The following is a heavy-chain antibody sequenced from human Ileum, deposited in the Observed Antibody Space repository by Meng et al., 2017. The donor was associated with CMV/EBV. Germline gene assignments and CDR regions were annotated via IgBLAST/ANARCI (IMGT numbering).Heavy chain of an antibody. J-gene: IGHJ4*02. D-gene: IGHD3-3*01. CDR2: GYYSGTT. Sequence: QPHRQGSGPELVTPSEHLALPCTAPGGPTTSSTYYWGWIRQPPGKGLEWIGSGYYSGTTYYNPSLKSRVNMSIDTSKNRFSLKLSSATAADTAVYYCARNVGFYSSQIAYWGQGALVTVSS. V-gene: IGHV4-39*07. CDR3: ARNVGFYSSQIAY. CDR1: GGPTTSSTYY.